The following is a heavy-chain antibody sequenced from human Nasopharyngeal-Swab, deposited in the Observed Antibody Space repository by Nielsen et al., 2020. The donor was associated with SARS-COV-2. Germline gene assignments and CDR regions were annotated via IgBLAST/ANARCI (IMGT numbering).Heavy chain of an antibody. CDR3: ARGGDPREVVAATDCFDP. CDR2: ISAFNGHT. V-gene: IGHV1-18*01. D-gene: IGHD2-15*01. J-gene: IGHJ5*02. Sequence: WVRQAPGQGLEWMGWISAFNGHTNYAQKFQGRVTMTTDTYTSTAYMELRTLRSDDTAVYYCARGGDPREVVAATDCFDPWGQGTLVTVSS.